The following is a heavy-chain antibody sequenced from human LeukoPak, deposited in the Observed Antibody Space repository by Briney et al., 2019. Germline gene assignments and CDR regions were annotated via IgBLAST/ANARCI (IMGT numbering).Heavy chain of an antibody. CDR1: GFTFSDYA. CDR3: ARVDSGSACAS. V-gene: IGHV3-23*01. Sequence: GGSLRLSCTASGFTFSDYAMSWVRQAPGKGLEWVSTISTNGDSTYYADSVKGRFTISRDISKNTLYLQMGSLRPEDMAVYYCARVDSGSACASWGQGILVTVSS. D-gene: IGHD6-19*01. J-gene: IGHJ1*01. CDR2: ISTNGDST.